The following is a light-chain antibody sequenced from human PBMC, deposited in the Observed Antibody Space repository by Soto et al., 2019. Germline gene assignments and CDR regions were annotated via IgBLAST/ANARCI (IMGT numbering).Light chain of an antibody. CDR1: QSVLYSSNNKNY. J-gene: IGKJ1*01. Sequence: DIVMTQSPDSLAVSLGETATINCKSSQSVLYSSNNKNYLAWYQQKPGQPPKLLIYWASTRESGVPDRFSGSGSGTDFTLTISSLQAEDVAVYYCQQYYGTPPTFGRGTMVEIK. CDR3: QQYYGTPPT. V-gene: IGKV4-1*01. CDR2: WAS.